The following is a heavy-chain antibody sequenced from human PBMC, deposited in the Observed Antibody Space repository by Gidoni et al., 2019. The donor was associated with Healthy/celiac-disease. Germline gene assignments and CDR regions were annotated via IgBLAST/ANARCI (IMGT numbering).Heavy chain of an antibody. CDR3: ARSGPLYDSSGYYSGEADY. D-gene: IGHD3-22*01. CDR2: IYHSGST. CDR1: GYSIRSGYY. J-gene: IGHJ4*02. Sequence: QVQLQESGPGLVKPSETLSLTCTVSGYSIRSGYYWGWIRQPPGTGLAWIVIIYHSGSTYSNPALKSRVTISVDTSKNQFSLKLSSVTAADTAVYYCARSGPLYDSSGYYSGEADYWGQGTLVTVSS. V-gene: IGHV4-38-2*02.